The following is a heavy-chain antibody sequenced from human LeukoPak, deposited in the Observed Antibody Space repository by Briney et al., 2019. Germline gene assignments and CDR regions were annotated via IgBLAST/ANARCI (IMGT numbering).Heavy chain of an antibody. Sequence: GESLKISCKGSGYSFTNSWIAWVRQMPGKGLEWMGFIYPGDSGSRYSPSFQGQVTISVDKSISTAYLQWSSLKASDTAMYYCARVYSTSSGQGFDYWGQGTLVTVSS. CDR1: GYSFTNSW. V-gene: IGHV5-51*01. J-gene: IGHJ4*02. D-gene: IGHD6-6*01. CDR2: IYPGDSGS. CDR3: ARVYSTSSGQGFDY.